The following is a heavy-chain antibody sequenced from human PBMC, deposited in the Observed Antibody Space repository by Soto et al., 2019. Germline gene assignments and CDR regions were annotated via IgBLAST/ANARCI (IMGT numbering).Heavy chain of an antibody. D-gene: IGHD1-20*01. CDR1: GGSIGTYY. V-gene: IGHV4-59*08. CDR3: ARHISWVNWFDP. Sequence: PSETLSLTCTVSGGSIGTYYLSWIRQPPGKGLEWIGYIYYSGSTNYNPSLKSRATISLDTSKNQFSLKLSSVTAADTAVYYCARHISWVNWFDPWGQGTLVTVSS. J-gene: IGHJ5*02. CDR2: IYYSGST.